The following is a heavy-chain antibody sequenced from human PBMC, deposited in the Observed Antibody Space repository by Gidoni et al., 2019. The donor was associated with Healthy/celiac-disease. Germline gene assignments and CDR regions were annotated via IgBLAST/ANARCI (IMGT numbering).Heavy chain of an antibody. D-gene: IGHD3-3*01. V-gene: IGHV1-3*01. J-gene: IGHJ3*02. CDR1: GYTFTSYA. CDR3: ARDHSDSNAFDI. CDR2: INAGNGNT. Sequence: QVQLVQSGAEVKKPGASVKVSCKASGYTFTSYALHWVRQAPGQRLEWMGWINAGNGNTKYSQKFKGRVTITRDTSASTAYRELSSLRSEDTAVYYCARDHSDSNAFDIWGQGTMVTVSS.